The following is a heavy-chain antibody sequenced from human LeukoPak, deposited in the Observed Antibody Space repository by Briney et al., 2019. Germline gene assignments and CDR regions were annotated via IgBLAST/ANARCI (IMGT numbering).Heavy chain of an antibody. CDR1: GYTFTSYG. CDR3: ARDSGFMVRGVIIRPSMGMDV. V-gene: IGHV1-18*04. D-gene: IGHD3-10*01. CDR2: ISAYNGNT. J-gene: IGHJ6*04. Sequence: ASVKVSCKASGYTFTSYGISWVRQAPGQGLEWMGWISAYNGNTNYAQKLQGRVTRTTDTSTSTAYMELRSLRSDDTAVYYCARDSGFMVRGVIIRPSMGMDVWGKGTTVTVSS.